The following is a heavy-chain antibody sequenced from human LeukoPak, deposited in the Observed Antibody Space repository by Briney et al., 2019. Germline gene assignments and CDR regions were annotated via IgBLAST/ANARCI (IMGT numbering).Heavy chain of an antibody. D-gene: IGHD1-20*01. V-gene: IGHV4-38-2*02. CDR2: IYHSGST. J-gene: IGHJ3*02. CDR1: GYSISSGSC. Sequence: PSETLSLTCTVSGYSISSGSCWGWIRQPPGEGLDWIGSIYHSGSTYYNPSLRSRVTISIDTSKNQFSLKLSSVTAADTAVYYCAREWDNWNAGAFDIWGQGTMVTVSS. CDR3: AREWDNWNAGAFDI.